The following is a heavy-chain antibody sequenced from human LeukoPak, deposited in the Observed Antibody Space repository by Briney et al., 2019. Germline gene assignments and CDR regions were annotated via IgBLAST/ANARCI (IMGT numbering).Heavy chain of an antibody. D-gene: IGHD5-12*01. CDR2: IYYSGST. J-gene: IGHJ4*02. V-gene: IGHV4-59*08. Sequence: SETLSLTCTASGGSISSYYWSWIRQPPGKGLEWIGYIYYSGSTNYNPSLKSRVTISVDTSRNQFSLKLSSVTAADTAVYYCARRRGRGYDLPSKYYFDYWGQGTLVTVSS. CDR1: GGSISSYY. CDR3: ARRRGRGYDLPSKYYFDY.